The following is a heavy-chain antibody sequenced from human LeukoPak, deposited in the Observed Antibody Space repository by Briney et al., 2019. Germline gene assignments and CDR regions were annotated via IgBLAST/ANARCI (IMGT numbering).Heavy chain of an antibody. Sequence: GGSLRLFCAASGFTFSSYWMSWVRQAPGKGLEWVANIKQDGSEEYYVDSVKGRFTISRDNAKNSLYLQMNSLRAEDTAVYYCARDDCSSISCYHNWFDPWGQGTLVTVSS. CDR1: GFTFSSYW. CDR2: IKQDGSEE. J-gene: IGHJ5*02. CDR3: ARDDCSSISCYHNWFDP. D-gene: IGHD2-2*01. V-gene: IGHV3-7*01.